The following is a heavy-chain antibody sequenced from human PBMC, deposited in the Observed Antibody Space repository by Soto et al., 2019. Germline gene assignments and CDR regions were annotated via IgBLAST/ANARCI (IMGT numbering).Heavy chain of an antibody. CDR2: IYYSGST. Sequence: SETLSLTCTVSGGSISSSSYYWGWIRQPPGKGLEWIGSIYYSGSTYYNPSLKSRVTISVDTSKNQFSLKLSSVTAADTAVYYCARRNYGSGSYPVEVWFDPWGQGTLVTVSS. CDR3: ARRNYGSGSYPVEVWFDP. CDR1: GGSISSSSYY. V-gene: IGHV4-39*01. D-gene: IGHD3-10*01. J-gene: IGHJ5*02.